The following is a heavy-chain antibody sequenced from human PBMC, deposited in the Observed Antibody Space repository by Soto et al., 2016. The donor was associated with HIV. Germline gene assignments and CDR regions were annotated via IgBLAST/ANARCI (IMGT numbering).Heavy chain of an antibody. CDR2: IDHIGNT. CDR3: ARRAELRLIGSFTNDHYFXMDV. Sequence: QVQLQQWGAGLLKPSGTLSLTCAVYGGSFGGYDWTWIRQTPGKGLQWIGDIDHIGNTNYNPSLKTRLTISVDTSKNQFSLKVNSVTAADTAIYYCARRAELRLIGSFTNDHYFXMDVWGKGTTVTVSS. V-gene: IGHV4-34*02. J-gene: IGHJ6*03. CDR1: GGSFGGYD. D-gene: IGHD1-1*01.